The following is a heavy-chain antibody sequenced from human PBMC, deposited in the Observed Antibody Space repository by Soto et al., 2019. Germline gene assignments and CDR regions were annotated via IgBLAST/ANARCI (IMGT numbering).Heavy chain of an antibody. CDR3: ARDRRPSIYSGLAV. V-gene: IGHV3-23*01. CDR2: IDGSSATT. D-gene: IGHD2-2*01. J-gene: IGHJ6*02. CDR1: GFTFSDYA. Sequence: GGSLRLSCAASGFTFSDYAMSWVRQAPGKGLEWVSAIDGSSATTNYADSVKGRFTISRDNSKNTLFLHMSGLRAEDTAVYYCARDRRPSIYSGLAVWGQGTTVTVSS.